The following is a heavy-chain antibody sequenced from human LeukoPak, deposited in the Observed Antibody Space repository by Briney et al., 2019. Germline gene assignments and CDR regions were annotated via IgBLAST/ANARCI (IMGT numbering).Heavy chain of an antibody. CDR2: ISGSGGST. J-gene: IGHJ4*02. V-gene: IGHV3-23*01. CDR1: GFTFSSYA. Sequence: GSLRLSCAASGFTFSSYAMSWVRQAPGKGLEWVSAISGSGGSTYYADSVKGRFTISRDNSKNTLYLQMNSLRAEDTAVYYCAKDPSGGNDILTGYWGQGTLVTVSS. CDR3: AKDPSGGNDILTGY. D-gene: IGHD3-9*01.